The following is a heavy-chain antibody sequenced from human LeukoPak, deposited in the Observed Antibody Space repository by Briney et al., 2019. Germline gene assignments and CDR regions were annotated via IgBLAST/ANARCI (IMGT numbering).Heavy chain of an antibody. CDR2: IYYSGST. Sequence: PSQTLSLTCTVSGGSISSGGYYWSWIRQHPGKGLEWIGYIYYSGSTYYNPSLKSRVTISVDTSKNQFSLKLSSVTAADTAVYYCARVGRPAIPPYYYYYMDVWGKGTTVTVSS. CDR1: GGSISSGGYY. D-gene: IGHD2-2*01. V-gene: IGHV4-31*03. J-gene: IGHJ6*03. CDR3: ARVGRPAIPPYYYYYMDV.